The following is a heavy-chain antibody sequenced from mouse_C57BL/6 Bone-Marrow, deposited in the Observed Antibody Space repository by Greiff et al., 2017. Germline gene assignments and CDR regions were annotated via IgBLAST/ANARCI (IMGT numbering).Heavy chain of an antibody. D-gene: IGHD1-1*01. CDR2: IWSGGST. V-gene: IGHV2-2*01. CDR1: GFSLTSYG. CDR3: AILITTVVATDGYFDV. J-gene: IGHJ1*03. Sequence: QVQLKESGPGLVQPSQSLSITCTVSGFSLTSYGVHWVRQSPGKGLEWLGVIWSGGSTDYNAAFISRLSISKDNSKSQVFFKMNSLQADDTAIYYCAILITTVVATDGYFDVWGTGTTVTVSS.